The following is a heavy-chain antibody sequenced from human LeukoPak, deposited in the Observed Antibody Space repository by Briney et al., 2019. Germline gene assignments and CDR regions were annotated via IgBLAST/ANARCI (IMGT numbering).Heavy chain of an antibody. D-gene: IGHD3-10*01. V-gene: IGHV4-4*07. Sequence: SETLSLTCTVSGGSISSYYWSWIRQPAGKGLEWIGRIYTSGSTNYNPSLKSRVTMSVDTSKNQFSLRLSSVTAADTAVYYCAGTKWFGDAFDIWGQGTMVTVSS. J-gene: IGHJ3*02. CDR3: AGTKWFGDAFDI. CDR2: IYTSGST. CDR1: GGSISSYY.